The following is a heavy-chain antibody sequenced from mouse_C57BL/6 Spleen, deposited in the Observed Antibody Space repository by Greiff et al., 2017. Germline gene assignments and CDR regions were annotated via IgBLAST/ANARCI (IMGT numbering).Heavy chain of an antibody. CDR3: ARNSNQDWYFDV. CDR1: GYSITSGYY. J-gene: IGHJ1*03. CDR2: ISYDGSN. Sequence: VQLKESGPGLVKPSQSLSLTCSVTGYSITSGYYWNWIRQFPGNKLEWMGYISYDGSNNYNPSLKNRISITRDTSKNQFFLKLNSVTTEDTATYYCARNSNQDWYFDVWGTGTTVTVAS. D-gene: IGHD2-5*01. V-gene: IGHV3-6*01.